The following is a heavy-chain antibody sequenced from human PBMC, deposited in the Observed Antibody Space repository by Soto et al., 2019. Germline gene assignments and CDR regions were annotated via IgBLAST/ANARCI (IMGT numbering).Heavy chain of an antibody. CDR3: ARSFFNDSATTEIDS. CDR2: IYPSGST. V-gene: IGHV4-4*01. J-gene: IGHJ1*01. D-gene: IGHD3-10*01. Sequence: PKGKGLEWLGEIYPSGSTNYNPSLKSRVTISVDKSKNQFSLKLSSVTAADTAVYSCARSFFNDSATTEIDSWG.